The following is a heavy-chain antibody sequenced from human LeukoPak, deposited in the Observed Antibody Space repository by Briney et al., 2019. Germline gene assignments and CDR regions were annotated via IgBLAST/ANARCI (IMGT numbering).Heavy chain of an antibody. J-gene: IGHJ6*04. CDR1: GFTFSSYG. V-gene: IGHV3-33*01. CDR3: ARDMCSSTSCYGDYYYGMDV. D-gene: IGHD2-2*01. CDR2: IWYDGSSK. Sequence: PGGSLRLSCAASGFTFSSYGMHWVRQAPGKGLEWVAVIWYDGSSKYYADSVKGRFTISRDNSKNTLYLQMNSLRAEDTAVYYCARDMCSSTSCYGDYYYGMDVWGKGTTVTVSS.